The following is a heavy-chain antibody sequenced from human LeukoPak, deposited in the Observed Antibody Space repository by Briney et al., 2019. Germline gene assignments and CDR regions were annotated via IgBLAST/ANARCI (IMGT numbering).Heavy chain of an antibody. CDR1: GFTFSSYA. Sequence: GGSLRLSCAASGFTFSSYAMSWVRQAPGKGLEWVSAISGSGGSTYYADSVKGRFTISRDNAKNSLYLQMNSLRAEDTAVYYCARWVWYYDSSGYYPAGTEFDYWGQGTLVTVSS. CDR2: ISGSGGST. J-gene: IGHJ4*02. D-gene: IGHD3-22*01. CDR3: ARWVWYYDSSGYYPAGTEFDY. V-gene: IGHV3-23*01.